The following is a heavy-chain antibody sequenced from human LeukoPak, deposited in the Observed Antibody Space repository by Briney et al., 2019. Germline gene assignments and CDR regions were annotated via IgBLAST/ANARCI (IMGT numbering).Heavy chain of an antibody. V-gene: IGHV3-9*01. Sequence: SLRLSCAASGFTFDDYAMHWVRQAPGKGLEWVSGISWNSGSIGYADSVKGRFTISRDNAKNSLYLQMNSLRAEDTALYYCAKAGRPQAVAGWIDYWGQGTLVTVSS. D-gene: IGHD6-13*01. CDR2: ISWNSGSI. J-gene: IGHJ4*02. CDR1: GFTFDDYA. CDR3: AKAGRPQAVAGWIDY.